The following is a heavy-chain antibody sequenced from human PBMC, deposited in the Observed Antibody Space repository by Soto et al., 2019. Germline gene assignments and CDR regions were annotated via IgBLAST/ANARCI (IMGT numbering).Heavy chain of an antibody. CDR1: GYTFTSFP. V-gene: IGHV1-3*01. CDR3: TRAPRGEN. Sequence: ASVKVSCKASGYTFTSFPIHWVRQAPGQKLEWMGWINAGNGDTKYSQKFQGRVTVTRDTSASTAYMELISLRSEDTAVYYCTRAPRGENWGQGTLVTVSS. D-gene: IGHD2-21*01. J-gene: IGHJ1*01. CDR2: INAGNGDT.